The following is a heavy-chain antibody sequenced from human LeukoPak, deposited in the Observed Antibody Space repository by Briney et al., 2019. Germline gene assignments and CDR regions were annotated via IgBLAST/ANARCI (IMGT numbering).Heavy chain of an antibody. CDR2: ISSSGSTT. CDR1: GFTFSDYY. J-gene: IGHJ4*02. Sequence: PGGSLRLSCAASGFTFSDYYMSWIRQAPGKGLEWVPYISSSGSTTYYADSVEGRFTISRDNAKNSLYLQMNSLRAEDTAVYYCARVEPGSGSYYPDYWGQGTLVTVSS. D-gene: IGHD3-10*01. V-gene: IGHV3-11*01. CDR3: ARVEPGSGSYYPDY.